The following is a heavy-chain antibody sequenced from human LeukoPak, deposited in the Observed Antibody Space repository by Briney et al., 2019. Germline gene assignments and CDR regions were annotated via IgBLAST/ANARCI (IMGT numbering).Heavy chain of an antibody. D-gene: IGHD1-14*01. CDR2: IIPIFGTA. Sequence: ASVKVSCKASGGTFSSHAISWVRQAPGQGLEWMGGIIPIFGTANYAQKFQGRVTITADKSTSTAYMELSSLRSEDTAVYYRARSSVGQPEDYWGQGTLVTVSS. V-gene: IGHV1-69*06. CDR3: ARSSVGQPEDY. CDR1: GGTFSSHA. J-gene: IGHJ4*02.